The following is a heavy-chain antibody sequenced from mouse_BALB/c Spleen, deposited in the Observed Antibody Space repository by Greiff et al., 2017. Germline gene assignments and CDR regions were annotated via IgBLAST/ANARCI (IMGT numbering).Heavy chain of an antibody. CDR3: VRQGSEAWFAY. CDR2: IRSKSNNYAT. J-gene: IGHJ3*01. V-gene: IGHV10-1*02. CDR1: GFTFNTYA. Sequence: EVKLLESGGGLVQPKGSLKLSCAASGFTFNTYAMNWVRQAPGKGLEWVARIRSKSNNYATYYADSVKDRFTISRDDSQSMLYLQMNNLKTEDTAMYYCVRQGSEAWFAYWGQGTLVTVSA.